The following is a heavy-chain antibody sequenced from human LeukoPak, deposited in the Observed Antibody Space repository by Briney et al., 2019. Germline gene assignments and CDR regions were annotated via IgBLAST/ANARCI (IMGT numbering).Heavy chain of an antibody. CDR2: INPNSGGT. D-gene: IGHD3-22*01. Sequence: ASVKVSCKASGYTFTGYYMHWVRQAPGQGLEWMGWINPNSGGTNYAQKFQGRVTMTRDTSISTAYMELSRLRSDDTAVYYCARDLDGYDSRQSQPWGQGTLVTVSS. CDR3: ARDLDGYDSRQSQP. J-gene: IGHJ5*02. CDR1: GYTFTGYY. V-gene: IGHV1-2*02.